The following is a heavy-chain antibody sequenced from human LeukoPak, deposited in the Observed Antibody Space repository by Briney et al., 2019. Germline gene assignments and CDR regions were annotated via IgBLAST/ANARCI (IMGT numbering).Heavy chain of an antibody. CDR2: IYYSGST. CDR1: GGSISSHY. V-gene: IGHV4-59*11. CDR3: ARDSYYYDSSGYGTNAFDI. J-gene: IGHJ3*02. Sequence: PSETLSLTCTVSGGSISSHYWSWIRQPPGKGLEWIGYIYYSGSTNYNPSLKSRVTISVDTSKNQFSLKLSSVTAADTAVYYCARDSYYYDSSGYGTNAFDIWGQGTMVTVYS. D-gene: IGHD3-22*01.